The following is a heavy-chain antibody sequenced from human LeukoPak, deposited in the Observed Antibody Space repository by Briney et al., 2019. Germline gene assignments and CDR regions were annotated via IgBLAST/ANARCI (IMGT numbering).Heavy chain of an antibody. V-gene: IGHV5-51*01. CDR3: ARQGIAVAGLLDY. CDR1: GYSFTRYW. CDR2: IYPGDSDT. J-gene: IGHJ4*02. D-gene: IGHD6-19*01. Sequence: GEPLKISCKGSGYSFTRYWIGWVRQMPGKGLEWMGIIYPGDSDTRYSPSFQGQVTISADKSISTAYLQWSSLKASDTAMYYCARQGIAVAGLLDYWGQGTLVTVSS.